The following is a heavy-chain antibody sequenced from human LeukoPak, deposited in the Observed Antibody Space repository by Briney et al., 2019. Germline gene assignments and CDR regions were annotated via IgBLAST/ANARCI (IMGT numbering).Heavy chain of an antibody. J-gene: IGHJ4*02. CDR3: ARGGGEYTFGSFDY. CDR1: GFTFSSYE. V-gene: IGHV3-48*03. D-gene: IGHD3-16*01. Sequence: PGGSLRLSCAASGFTFSSYEMSWVRQAPGKGLEWVSYIRGSGGTIYYADSVKGRFIISRDNARNSLYLQMNSLRAEDTALYYCARGGGEYTFGSFDYWGQGTLVTVSS. CDR2: IRGSGGTI.